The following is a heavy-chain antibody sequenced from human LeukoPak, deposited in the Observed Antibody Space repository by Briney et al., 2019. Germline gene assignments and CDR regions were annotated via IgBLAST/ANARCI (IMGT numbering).Heavy chain of an antibody. V-gene: IGHV1-3*01. CDR1: GYIFTGYS. J-gene: IGHJ3*02. CDR2: INAGNGDT. Sequence: ASVKVSCKASGYIFTGYSMHWVRQAPGQGLEWMGWINAGNGDTKYSQKFQGRLTITRDTSATTAYMELSSLRSEDTAVYYCAREPIVGATRRGAAFDIXXQGTMVTVSS. CDR3: AREPIVGATRRGAAFDI. D-gene: IGHD1-26*01.